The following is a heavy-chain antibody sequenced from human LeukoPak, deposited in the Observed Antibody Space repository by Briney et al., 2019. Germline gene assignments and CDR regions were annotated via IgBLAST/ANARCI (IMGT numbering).Heavy chain of an antibody. CDR2: ISAYNGNT. CDR1: GGTFSSYT. J-gene: IGHJ5*02. CDR3: ARDLSELRFLEWLSHDNWFDP. D-gene: IGHD3-3*01. V-gene: IGHV1-18*01. Sequence: GASVKVSCKASGGTFSSYTISWVRQAPGQGLEWMGWISAYNGNTNYAQKLQGRVTMTTDTSTSTAYMELRSLRSDDTAVYYCARDLSELRFLEWLSHDNWFDPWGQGTLVTVSS.